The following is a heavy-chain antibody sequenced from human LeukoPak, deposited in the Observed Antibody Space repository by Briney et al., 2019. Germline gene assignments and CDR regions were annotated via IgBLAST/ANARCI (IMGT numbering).Heavy chain of an antibody. Sequence: ASVKISCKVSGYTFTDYYMHLVQQAPGKGLEWMGLVDPEDGETIYAEKFQGRVTITADTSTDTAYVELSSLRSEDTAVYYCATGEYSSGWPFDYWGQGTLVTVSS. CDR2: VDPEDGET. D-gene: IGHD6-19*01. CDR3: ATGEYSSGWPFDY. CDR1: GYTFTDYY. J-gene: IGHJ4*02. V-gene: IGHV1-69-2*01.